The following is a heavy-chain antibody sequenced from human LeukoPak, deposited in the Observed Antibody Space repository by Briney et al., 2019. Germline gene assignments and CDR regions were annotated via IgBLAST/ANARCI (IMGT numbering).Heavy chain of an antibody. CDR2: ISYDGPNK. CDR1: AFTFSTYS. D-gene: IGHD6-19*01. Sequence: GGSLRLSCAASAFTFSTYSMHWVRQAPGKGLEWVAAISYDGPNKNYADSVKGRFTISRDNSKNTLYLQMNSLRAEDTAVYYCARGLRIAVAGNIDYWGQGTLVTVSS. J-gene: IGHJ4*02. V-gene: IGHV3-30*04. CDR3: ARGLRIAVAGNIDY.